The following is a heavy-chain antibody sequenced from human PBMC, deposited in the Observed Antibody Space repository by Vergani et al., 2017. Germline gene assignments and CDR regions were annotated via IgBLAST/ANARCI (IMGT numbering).Heavy chain of an antibody. CDR2: IYYSGST. V-gene: IGHV4-59*01. CDR3: ARVAYDSNLDY. J-gene: IGHJ4*02. Sequence: QVQLQESGPGLVKPSETLSLTCTVSGGSISSYYWSWIRQPPGKGLEWIGYIYYSGSTNYNPSLKSRVTISVDTSKNQFSLKLSSVTAADTAVYYCARVAYDSNLDYWGQGTLVTVSS. D-gene: IGHD3-22*01. CDR1: GGSISSYY.